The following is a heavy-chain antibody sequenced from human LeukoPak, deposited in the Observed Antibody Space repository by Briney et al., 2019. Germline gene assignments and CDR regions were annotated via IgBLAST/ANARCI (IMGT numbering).Heavy chain of an antibody. D-gene: IGHD6-13*01. V-gene: IGHV3-48*03. CDR3: RATAGLFEY. CDR1: GFTFSSYE. CDR2: ISSSGSTI. Sequence: HPGGSLRLSCAASGFTFSSYEMNWVRQAPGKGLEWVSYISSSGSTIYYADSVKGRFTISRDNSKNTLYLQMNSLRVEDTAVYWCRATAGLFEYWGQGTRVTVSS. J-gene: IGHJ4*02.